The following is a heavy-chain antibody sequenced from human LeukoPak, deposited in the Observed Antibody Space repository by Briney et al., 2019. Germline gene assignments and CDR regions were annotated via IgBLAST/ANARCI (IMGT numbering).Heavy chain of an antibody. D-gene: IGHD1-26*01. Sequence: ASVKVSCKASGYTFTSYYMHWVRQAPGQRLEWMGWINAGNGNTKFSHEFQGRVTITRDTSASTAYMELNSLRSEDMAVYYCAREGAYIGGSYPFDYWGQGTLVTVSS. CDR1: GYTFTSYY. CDR2: INAGNGNT. V-gene: IGHV1-3*03. CDR3: AREGAYIGGSYPFDY. J-gene: IGHJ4*02.